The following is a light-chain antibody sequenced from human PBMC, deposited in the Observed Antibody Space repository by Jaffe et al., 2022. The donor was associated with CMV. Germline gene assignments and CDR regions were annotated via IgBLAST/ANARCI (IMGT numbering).Light chain of an antibody. CDR2: ENN. Sequence: QSVLTQPPSLSAAPGQKVTISCSGSSSNIGDNYVSWYQQLPGAAPKLLIYENNKRPSGIPDRFSGSKSGTSATLGITGLQTGDEADYYCGTWDNSLSTVVFGGGTKVTVL. CDR1: SSNIGDNY. J-gene: IGLJ2*01. V-gene: IGLV1-51*02. CDR3: GTWDNSLSTVV.